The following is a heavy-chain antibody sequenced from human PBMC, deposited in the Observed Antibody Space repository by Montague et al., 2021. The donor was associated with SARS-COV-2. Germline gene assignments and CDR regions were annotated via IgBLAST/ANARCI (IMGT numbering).Heavy chain of an antibody. CDR3: AKTLMTTVTTWAFDI. V-gene: IGHV3-23*01. D-gene: IGHD4-17*01. Sequence: SLRLSCAASGFTFSSYAMSGVRQGPGKGLEWVSAMSGSGGSTYYADSVKGRFTISRDNSKNTLYLQMNSLRAEDTAVYYCAKTLMTTVTTWAFDIWGQGTMVTVSS. CDR2: MSGSGGST. J-gene: IGHJ3*02. CDR1: GFTFSSYA.